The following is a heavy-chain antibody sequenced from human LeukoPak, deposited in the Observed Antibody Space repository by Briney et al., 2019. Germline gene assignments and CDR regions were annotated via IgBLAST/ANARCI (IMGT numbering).Heavy chain of an antibody. V-gene: IGHV3-23*01. J-gene: IGHJ4*02. CDR3: AKENYYGSGSTPPSHFDY. D-gene: IGHD3-10*01. CDR2: ISGSGGST. CDR1: GFTFSSYA. Sequence: PGGSLRLTWAASGFTFSSYAMSWVRQAPGKGLEWVSAISGSGGSTYYADSVKGRFTISRDNSKNTLYLQMNSLRAEDTAVYYCAKENYYGSGSTPPSHFDYWGQGTLVTVSS.